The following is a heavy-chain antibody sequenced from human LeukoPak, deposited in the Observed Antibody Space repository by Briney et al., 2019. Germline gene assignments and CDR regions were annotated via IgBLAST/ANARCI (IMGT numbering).Heavy chain of an antibody. V-gene: IGHV4-4*07. Sequence: SETLSRNGTVSGGSISSYYWSWIRLPAGKGLEWFGRIYTTGDTNYNPSLKSRLTMSIDTSKNQFSLKLSSVTAADTAVYYCARDLLTVIGNYYMDVWGKGTTVTVSS. D-gene: IGHD3-22*01. J-gene: IGHJ6*03. CDR3: ARDLLTVIGNYYMDV. CDR1: GGSISSYY. CDR2: IYTTGDT.